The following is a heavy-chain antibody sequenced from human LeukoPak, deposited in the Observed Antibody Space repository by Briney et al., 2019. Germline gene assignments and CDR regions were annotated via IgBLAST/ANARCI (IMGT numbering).Heavy chain of an antibody. D-gene: IGHD1-26*01. CDR2: ISAYNGNT. CDR1: GYTFTSYG. J-gene: IGHJ3*02. CDR3: ARGDSIVGAHAFDI. V-gene: IGHV1-18*01. Sequence: ASVKVSCKASGYTFTSYGISWVRQATGQGLEWMGWISAYNGNTNYAQKLQGRVTMTTDTSTSTAYMELRSLRSDDTAVYYCARGDSIVGAHAFDIWGQGTMVTVSS.